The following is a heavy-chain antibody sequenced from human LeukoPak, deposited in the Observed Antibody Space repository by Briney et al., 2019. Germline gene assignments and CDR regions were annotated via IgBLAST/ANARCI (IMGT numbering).Heavy chain of an antibody. CDR2: MNPSSGNT. D-gene: IGHD6-19*01. Sequence: ASVKVSCKASGYTFTSYDINWVRQATGQGLEWMGWMNPSSGNTGYAQKFQGRVTMTRNTSISTAYMELSSLRSEDTAVYYCARGSYSSGWYPSWGQGTLVTVSS. V-gene: IGHV1-8*01. J-gene: IGHJ5*02. CDR1: GYTFTSYD. CDR3: ARGSYSSGWYPS.